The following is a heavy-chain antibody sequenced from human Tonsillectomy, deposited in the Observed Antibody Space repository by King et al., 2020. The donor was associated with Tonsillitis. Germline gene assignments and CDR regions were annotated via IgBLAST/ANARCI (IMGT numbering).Heavy chain of an antibody. CDR2: IIPILGIA. CDR1: GGTFSSYA. CDR3: AREATIAAAGTVDY. Sequence: QLVQSGAEVKKPESSVKVSCKASGGTFSSYAFSWVRQAPGQGLEWMGRIIPILGIANYAQKFQGRVTITADTSTSTAYMELRSLRSEDTAVYYCAREATIAAAGTVDYWGQGTLVTVSS. V-gene: IGHV1-69*09. D-gene: IGHD6-13*01. J-gene: IGHJ4*02.